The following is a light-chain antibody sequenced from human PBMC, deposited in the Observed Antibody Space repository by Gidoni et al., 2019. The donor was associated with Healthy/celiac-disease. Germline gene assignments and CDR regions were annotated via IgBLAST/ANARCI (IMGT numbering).Light chain of an antibody. J-gene: IGLJ2*01. Sequence: SSELTQDPAVSVALGQTVRITCQGDSLRSYYASWDQQKPGQAPVLVIYGKNNRPSGIPDRFSGSSSGNTASLTITGAQAEDEADYYCNSRDSSGNHPVVFGGGTKLTVL. CDR2: GKN. CDR1: SLRSYY. CDR3: NSRDSSGNHPVV. V-gene: IGLV3-19*01.